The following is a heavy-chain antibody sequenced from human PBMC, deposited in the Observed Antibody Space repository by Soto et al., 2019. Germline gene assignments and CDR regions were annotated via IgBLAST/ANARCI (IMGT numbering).Heavy chain of an antibody. CDR3: ARENSGYDYFASAPGMDA. D-gene: IGHD5-12*01. Sequence: SETLSLTCTVSGGSISSGGYYWSWIRQHPGKGLEWIGYIYYSGSTYYNPSLKSRVTISVDTSKNQFSLKLSSVTAADTAVYYCARENSGYDYFASAPGMDAWGQGTTVTVSS. CDR1: GGSISSGGYY. CDR2: IYYSGST. J-gene: IGHJ6*02. V-gene: IGHV4-31*03.